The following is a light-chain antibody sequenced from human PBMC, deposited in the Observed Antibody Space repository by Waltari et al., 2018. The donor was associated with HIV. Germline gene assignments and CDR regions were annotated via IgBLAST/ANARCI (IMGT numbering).Light chain of an antibody. CDR2: GAS. V-gene: IGKV1-5*03. J-gene: IGKJ1*01. Sequence: DIQLTQSPSTLSVSVGDRVTITCRARESISTFLVWYQQKPGKAPRLLIFGASSLQNGVPSRFIGGGSGTDFTLTISSLQPDDFATYYCQHYKSSFRTFGQGTRVEMK. CDR1: ESISTF. CDR3: QHYKSSFRT.